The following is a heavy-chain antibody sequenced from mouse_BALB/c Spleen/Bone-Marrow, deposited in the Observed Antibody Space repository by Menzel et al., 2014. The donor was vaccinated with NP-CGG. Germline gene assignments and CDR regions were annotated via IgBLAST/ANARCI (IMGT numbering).Heavy chain of an antibody. CDR3: ARHEDLDIRRRLSAMDY. J-gene: IGHJ4*01. Sequence: QGQLQQSGAELVKPGTSVNLSCKASGYTFTDYIIHWVKQRSGQGLEWIGWFYPGSGSIKYNEKFKDKATLTADKSSNTVYMELSRLTSEDSAVYFCARHEDLDIRRRLSAMDYWGQGTSVTVSS. CDR1: GYTFTDYI. D-gene: IGHD2-12*01. CDR2: FYPGSGSI. V-gene: IGHV1-62-2*01.